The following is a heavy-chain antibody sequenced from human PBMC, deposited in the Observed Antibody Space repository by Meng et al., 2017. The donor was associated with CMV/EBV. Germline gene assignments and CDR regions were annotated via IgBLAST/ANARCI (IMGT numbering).Heavy chain of an antibody. Sequence: GESLKISCSVSADTSTFYSLSWVRQAPGKGLEWVAYISATGKNIYYADSVRGRFTISRENAKNSLYLQMNSLRAEDTAVYYCARGSSMIVVVNFDYWGQGTLVTVSS. CDR1: ADTSTFYS. V-gene: IGHV3-21*04. CDR3: ARGSSMIVVVNFDY. J-gene: IGHJ4*02. D-gene: IGHD3-22*01. CDR2: ISATGKNI.